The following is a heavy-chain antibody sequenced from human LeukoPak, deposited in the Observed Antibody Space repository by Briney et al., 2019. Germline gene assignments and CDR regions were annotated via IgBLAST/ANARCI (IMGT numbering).Heavy chain of an antibody. Sequence: TSETLSLTCAVYGGSFSGYYWSWIRQSPGKGLEWIGEISQSGTTNYNPSLKSRVTISVDTSKNQFSLNLRSVTAADTAIYYCARRTWYGTTYYYYFMDVWGKGTTVTVSS. J-gene: IGHJ6*03. CDR3: ARRTWYGTTYYYYFMDV. CDR1: GGSFSGYY. D-gene: IGHD6-13*01. CDR2: ISQSGTT. V-gene: IGHV4-34*01.